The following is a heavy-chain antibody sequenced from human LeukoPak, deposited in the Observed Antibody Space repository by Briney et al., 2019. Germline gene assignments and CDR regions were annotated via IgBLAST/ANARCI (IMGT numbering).Heavy chain of an antibody. D-gene: IGHD3-3*01. J-gene: IGHJ5*02. V-gene: IGHV5-51*01. CDR3: ARQDTIFGVVISAYPFDP. CDR2: IYPGDSDT. Sequence: GESLKISCKGSGYSFTSYWIGWVRQMPGKGLEWMGIIYPGDSDTRYSPSFQGQVTISADKSISTAYLQWSSLKASDTAMYYCARQDTIFGVVISAYPFDPWGQGTLVTVSS. CDR1: GYSFTSYW.